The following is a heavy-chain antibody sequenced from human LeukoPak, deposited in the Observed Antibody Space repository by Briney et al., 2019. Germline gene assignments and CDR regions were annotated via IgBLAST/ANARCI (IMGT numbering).Heavy chain of an antibody. V-gene: IGHV4-4*02. Sequence: SETLSLTCAVSGDSINNNNWWSWIRQPPGKGLEWIGEINHSGSTNYNPSLKSRVTISVDTSKNQFSLKLSSVTAADTAVYYCARGRITIFGVVTNYFDYWGQGTLVTVSS. CDR2: INHSGST. J-gene: IGHJ4*02. D-gene: IGHD3-3*01. CDR1: GDSINNNNW. CDR3: ARGRITIFGVVTNYFDY.